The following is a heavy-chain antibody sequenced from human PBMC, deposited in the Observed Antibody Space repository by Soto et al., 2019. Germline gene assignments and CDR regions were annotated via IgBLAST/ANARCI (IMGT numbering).Heavy chain of an antibody. J-gene: IGHJ6*02. V-gene: IGHV1-2*02. CDR3: ARSLTEGYCTITGCYTRPLYGMDV. CDR1: GYTFSGYY. D-gene: IGHD2-2*02. Sequence: ASVKVSCKASGYTFSGYYIHWLLQAPGQGLEWMGWINPNSGGTNYAQKFQGRVTVTRDTPTSTAYMELSRLTSDDTAVYYCARSLTEGYCTITGCYTRPLYGMDVWGQGXTVTVYS. CDR2: INPNSGGT.